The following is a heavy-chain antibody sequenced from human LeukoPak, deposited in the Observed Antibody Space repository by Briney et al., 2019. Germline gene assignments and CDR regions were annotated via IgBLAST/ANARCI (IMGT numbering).Heavy chain of an antibody. CDR3: ARGHRGAYGDY. D-gene: IGHD5-12*01. V-gene: IGHV4-39*01. Sequence: SETLSLTCTVSGESISRTGYYWGWIRQPPGKGLEWIGHMSYSGNTFYSPSLKSRVTISVDTSKNQFSLKLSSVTAADTAVYYCARGHRGAYGDYWGQGTLVTVSS. CDR2: MSYSGNT. J-gene: IGHJ4*02. CDR1: GESISRTGYY.